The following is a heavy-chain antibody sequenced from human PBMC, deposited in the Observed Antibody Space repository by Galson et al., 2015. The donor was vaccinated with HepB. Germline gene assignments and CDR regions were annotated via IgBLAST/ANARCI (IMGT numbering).Heavy chain of an antibody. D-gene: IGHD1-14*01. CDR3: ARVRTGLRGAFDI. V-gene: IGHV1-18*01. J-gene: IGHJ3*02. CDR2: ISPYNGNT. Sequence: SVKVSCKASGYTFTSYGFSWVRQAPGQGLEWMGWISPYNGNTYYAQGLQGRVTMTTDTSTITAYMEVRSLSPDDTAVYYCARVRTGLRGAFDIWGQGTLVTVSS. CDR1: GYTFTSYG.